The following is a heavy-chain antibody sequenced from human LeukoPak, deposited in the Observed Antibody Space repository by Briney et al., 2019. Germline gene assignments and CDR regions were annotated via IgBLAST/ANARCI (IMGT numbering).Heavy chain of an antibody. CDR1: GGSFSGYY. CDR3: ARDTSSGWEPNYYFDY. J-gene: IGHJ4*02. Sequence: SETLSLTCAVYGGSFSGYYWSWIRQPPGKGLEWIGEINHSGSTNYNPSLKSRVTISVDTSKNQFSLKLSSVTAADTAVYYCARDTSSGWEPNYYFDYWGQGTLVTVSS. CDR2: INHSGST. D-gene: IGHD6-19*01. V-gene: IGHV4-34*01.